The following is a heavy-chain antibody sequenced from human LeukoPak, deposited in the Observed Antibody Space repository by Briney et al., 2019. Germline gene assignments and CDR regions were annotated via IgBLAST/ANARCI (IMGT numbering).Heavy chain of an antibody. CDR2: INHSGST. CDR3: ARIHSSSSFYYYGMDV. CDR1: GGSFSGYY. V-gene: IGHV4-34*01. D-gene: IGHD6-6*01. Sequence: SETLSLTCAVYGGSFSGYYWSWIRQPPGKGLEWIGEINHSGSTNYNPSLKSRVTISVDTSKNQFSLKLSSVTAADTAVYYCARIHSSSSFYYYGMDVWGQGTTVTVSS. J-gene: IGHJ6*02.